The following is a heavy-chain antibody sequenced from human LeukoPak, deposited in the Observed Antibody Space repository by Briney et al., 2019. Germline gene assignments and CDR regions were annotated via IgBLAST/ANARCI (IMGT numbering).Heavy chain of an antibody. J-gene: IGHJ5*02. CDR1: GGTFSSYA. CDR2: IIPVFGTA. CDR3: ARVMGSSWYKDLTWFDP. V-gene: IGHV1-69*13. Sequence: SVKVSCKASGGTFSSYAISWVRQAPGQGLEWMGGIIPVFGTANYAQKFQGRVTITADESTSTAYMELSSLRSEDTAVYYCARVMGSSWYKDLTWFDPWGQGTLVTVSS. D-gene: IGHD6-13*01.